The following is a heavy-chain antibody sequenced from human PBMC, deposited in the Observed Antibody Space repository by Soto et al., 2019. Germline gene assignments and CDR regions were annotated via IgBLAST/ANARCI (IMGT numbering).Heavy chain of an antibody. CDR2: ISAYNGNT. V-gene: IGHV1-18*01. CDR3: ARDGYCISTSCYAEHFFGMEV. Sequence: QVQLVQSGAEVKKPGASVKVSCKASGYTFTSYGISWVRQAPGQGLEWMGWISAYNGNTKYAQKLQGRVTMTTDTSTSTGYMELRSLRADDTAVYYCARDGYCISTSCYAEHFFGMEVWGQGTTVTVSS. D-gene: IGHD2-2*03. J-gene: IGHJ6*02. CDR1: GYTFTSYG.